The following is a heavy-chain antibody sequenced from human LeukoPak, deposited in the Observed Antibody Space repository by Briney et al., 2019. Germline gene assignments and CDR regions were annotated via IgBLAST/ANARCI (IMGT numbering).Heavy chain of an antibody. J-gene: IGHJ4*02. CDR2: ISDNGDSR. CDR3: TKTWGSKGSDF. V-gene: IGHV3-23*01. Sequence: GGSLGLSCVASGFTFSTNAMNWVRQAPGKGLEWVSGISDNGDSRYYADSVKGRFNISRDNSMNTLYLQMSNLRAEDTAVYYCTKTWGSKGSDFWGQGALVTVSS. D-gene: IGHD7-27*01. CDR1: GFTFSTNA.